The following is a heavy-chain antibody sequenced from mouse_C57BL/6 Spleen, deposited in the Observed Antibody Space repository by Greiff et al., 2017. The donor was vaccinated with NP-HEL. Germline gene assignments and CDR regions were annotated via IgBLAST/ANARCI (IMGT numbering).Heavy chain of an antibody. CDR1: GYTFTSYG. CDR2: IYPRSGNT. D-gene: IGHD2-3*01. CDR3: ARIYDGSYWYFDV. J-gene: IGHJ1*03. Sequence: QVQLQQSGAELARPGASVKLSCKASGYTFTSYGISWVKQRTGQGLEWIGEIYPRSGNTYYNEKFKGKATLTADKSSSTAYMELRSLTSEDSAVYFCARIYDGSYWYFDVWGTGTTVTVSS. V-gene: IGHV1-81*01.